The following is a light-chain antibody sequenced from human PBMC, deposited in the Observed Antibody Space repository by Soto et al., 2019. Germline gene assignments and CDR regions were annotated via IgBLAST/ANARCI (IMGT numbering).Light chain of an antibody. V-gene: IGKV1-9*01. CDR3: QQLNSFPIA. CDR1: QGISSF. Sequence: IQLTQSPSSLSASVGDRVTITCRASQGISSFLAWYQQKPGRAPKLLIYGASTLQSGVPSRFSGSGSGTDCTLTISSLQPEDFATYYCQQLNSFPIAFGPGTKVEIQ. CDR2: GAS. J-gene: IGKJ3*01.